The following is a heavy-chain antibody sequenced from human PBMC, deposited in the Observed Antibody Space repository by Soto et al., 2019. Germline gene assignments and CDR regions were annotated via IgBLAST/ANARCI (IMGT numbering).Heavy chain of an antibody. CDR3: ARAGGRGYSYGYLAWFDP. CDR2: IIPIFGTA. Sequence: GASVKVSCKASGGTFSSYAISWVRQAPGQGLEWMGGIIPIFGTANYAQKFQGRVTITADESTSTAYMELSSLRSEDTAVYYCARAGGRGYSYGYLAWFDPWGQGNLVTVSS. V-gene: IGHV1-69*13. CDR1: GGTFSSYA. J-gene: IGHJ5*02. D-gene: IGHD5-18*01.